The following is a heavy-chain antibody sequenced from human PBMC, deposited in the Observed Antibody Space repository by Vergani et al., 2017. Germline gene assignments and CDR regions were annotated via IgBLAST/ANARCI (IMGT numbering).Heavy chain of an antibody. J-gene: IGHJ4*02. CDR3: ARGAYYYDSSGYPFDY. D-gene: IGHD3-22*01. V-gene: IGHV1-18*01. CDR2: ISAYNGNT. CDR1: GYTFTSYG. Sequence: QVQLVQSGAEVKKPGASVKVSCKASGYTFTSYGISWVRQAPGQGLEWMGWISAYNGNTNYAQELQGRVTMTTDTSTSTAYMELKSLRSDDTAVYYCARGAYYYDSSGYPFDYWGQGTLVTVSS.